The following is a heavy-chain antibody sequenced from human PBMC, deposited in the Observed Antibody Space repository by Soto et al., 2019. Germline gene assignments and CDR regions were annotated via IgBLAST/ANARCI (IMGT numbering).Heavy chain of an antibody. CDR3: ARGRGGRGDY. CDR2: IIPILGMA. V-gene: IGHV1-69*02. Sequence: QVQLVQSGAEVKKPGSSVKVSCKASGGTFSSYTINWVRQAPGQGREWMGMIIPILGMANYAQKFQDRVTTTADKSTSTAYMELSSLRSEDRAVYYCARGRGGRGDYWGQGTLVTVSS. J-gene: IGHJ4*02. D-gene: IGHD2-15*01. CDR1: GGTFSSYT.